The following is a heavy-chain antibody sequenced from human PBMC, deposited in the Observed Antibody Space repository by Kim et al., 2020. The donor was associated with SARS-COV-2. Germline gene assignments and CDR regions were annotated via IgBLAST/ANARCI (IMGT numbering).Heavy chain of an antibody. V-gene: IGHV1-3*01. D-gene: IGHD3-22*01. J-gene: IGHJ4*02. Sequence: SQKFQGRVPITRDTSASTAYMELSSLRSEDTAVYYCATARYYDSSGYYTFDYWGQGTLVTVSS. CDR3: ATARYYDSSGYYTFDY.